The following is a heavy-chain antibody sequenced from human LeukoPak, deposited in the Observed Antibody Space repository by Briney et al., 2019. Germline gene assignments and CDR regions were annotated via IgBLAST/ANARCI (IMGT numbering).Heavy chain of an antibody. V-gene: IGHV3-48*03. CDR2: ISSSGSTI. CDR3: ARTVLRDFDWSFYFDY. D-gene: IGHD3-9*01. J-gene: IGHJ4*02. CDR1: GFTFSSYE. Sequence: GGSLRLSCAASGFTFSSYEMNWVRQAPGKGLEWVSYISSSGSTIYYADSVKGRFTISRDNAKNSLYLQMNSLRAEDTAVYYCARTVLRDFDWSFYFDYWGQGTLVTVSS.